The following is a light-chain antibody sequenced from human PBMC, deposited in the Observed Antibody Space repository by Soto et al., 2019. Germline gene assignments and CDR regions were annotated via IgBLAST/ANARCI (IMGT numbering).Light chain of an antibody. J-gene: IGKJ5*01. V-gene: IGKV3-15*01. CDR1: QSVGSL. CDR3: QQYNNWPIT. Sequence: IVMTQSPATLSGSPVESSTLSCRASQSVGSLLAWYQQKPGQPPRLLIYRASTRAAGLPDRSSGSGSETDFTLTISSLQSEDFAVYYCQQYNNWPITFGQVTRLEIK. CDR2: RAS.